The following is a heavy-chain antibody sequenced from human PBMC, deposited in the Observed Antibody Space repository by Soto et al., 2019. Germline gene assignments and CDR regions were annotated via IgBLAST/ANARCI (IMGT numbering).Heavy chain of an antibody. CDR2: ISAYNGNT. D-gene: IGHD3-22*01. CDR3: AREIEYYYDSSGYRRFDY. Sequence: ASVKVSCKASGYTFTSYGISWVRQAPGQGLEWMGWISAYNGNTNYAQKLQGRVTMTTDTSTSTAYMELRSLRSDDTAVYYCAREIEYYYDSSGYRRFDYWGQGTLVTVSS. V-gene: IGHV1-18*01. CDR1: GYTFTSYG. J-gene: IGHJ4*02.